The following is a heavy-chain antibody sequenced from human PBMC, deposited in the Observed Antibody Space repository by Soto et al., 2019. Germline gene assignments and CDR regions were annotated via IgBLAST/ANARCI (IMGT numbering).Heavy chain of an antibody. CDR1: GGTFSSYT. CDR3: ARDLSTMVRGVTSAFDI. D-gene: IGHD3-10*01. V-gene: IGHV1-69*04. Sequence: ASVKVSCKASGGTFSSYTISWVRQAPGQGLEWMGRIIPILGIANYAQKFQGRVTITADKSTSTAYMELSSLRSEDTAVYYCARDLSTMVRGVTSAFDIWGQGTMVTVSS. CDR2: IIPILGIA. J-gene: IGHJ3*02.